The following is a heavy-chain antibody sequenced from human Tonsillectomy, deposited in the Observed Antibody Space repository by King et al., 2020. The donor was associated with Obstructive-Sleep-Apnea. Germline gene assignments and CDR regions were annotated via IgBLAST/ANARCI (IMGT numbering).Heavy chain of an antibody. CDR1: GFSASSNY. CDR2: IHIGGST. Sequence: VQLVESGGGLVQPGGSLRLSCAASGFSASSNYISWVRQAPGKGREWVSVIHIGGSTYYADTVKDRFIISRDNTKNTLYLQMNSLRDEDTAVYYCARVWQQWKSEFGYWGQGTLVTVSS. J-gene: IGHJ4*02. D-gene: IGHD6-19*01. V-gene: IGHV3-66*01. CDR3: ARVWQQWKSEFGY.